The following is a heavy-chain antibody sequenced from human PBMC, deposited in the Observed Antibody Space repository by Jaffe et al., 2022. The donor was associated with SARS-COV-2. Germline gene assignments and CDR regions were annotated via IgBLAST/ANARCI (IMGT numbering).Heavy chain of an antibody. D-gene: IGHD5-18*01. CDR1: GGTFSGFY. J-gene: IGHJ5*02. CDR2: ISHSGVA. CDR3: ARMVTRWYQLNYFDP. Sequence: QVQLQQWGAGLLKPSETLSLTCGVSGGTFSGFYWNWIRQSPGKGLEWIGQISHSGVATYNPSLESRVTISVDTSTEQFSLNMSAVTAADTAVYYCARMVTRWYQLNYFDPWGQGTLVIVSS. V-gene: IGHV4-34*01.